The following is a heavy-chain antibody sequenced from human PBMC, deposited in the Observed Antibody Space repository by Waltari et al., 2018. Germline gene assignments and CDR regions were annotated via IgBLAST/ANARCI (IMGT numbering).Heavy chain of an antibody. CDR1: GFTFSTYA. D-gene: IGHD3-22*01. CDR3: ARNNYDSAGLYDY. J-gene: IGHJ4*02. V-gene: IGHV3-48*02. Sequence: EVQLVESGGKLVQPGGSLRVSCGASGFTFSTYAMNWVRQTPGKGLEWVSYISRSSSTIYYADSVEGRFAVSRDNAKNSLYLQMSSLRDDDTAVYYCARNNYDSAGLYDYWGQGTLVTVSS. CDR2: ISRSSSTI.